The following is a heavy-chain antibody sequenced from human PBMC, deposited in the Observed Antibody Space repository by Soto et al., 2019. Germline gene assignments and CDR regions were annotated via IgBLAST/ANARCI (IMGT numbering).Heavy chain of an antibody. CDR3: AKDRIAAAGTQFDY. V-gene: IGHV3-74*01. CDR1: GFTFSNYW. J-gene: IGHJ4*02. CDR2: IDSDGSTT. Sequence: GVLRLSCAASGFTFSNYWMHWVRQAPGRGLVWVSHIDSDGSTTTYADSVKGRFTISRDNYKNTLYLQMNSLRAEDTAVYYCAKDRIAAAGTQFDYWGQGTLVTVSS. D-gene: IGHD6-13*01.